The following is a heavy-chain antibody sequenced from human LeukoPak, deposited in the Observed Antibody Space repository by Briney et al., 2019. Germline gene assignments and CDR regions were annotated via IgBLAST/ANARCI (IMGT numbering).Heavy chain of an antibody. CDR3: AREMRARGRYGSGSYYNLDY. Sequence: GGSLRLSCAASGFTFSSYWMSWVRQAPGKGLEWVANIKQDGSEKYYVDSVKGRFTISRDNAKNSLYLQMNSLRAEDTAVYHCAREMRARGRYGSGSYYNLDYWGQGTLVTVSS. D-gene: IGHD3-10*01. V-gene: IGHV3-7*01. CDR1: GFTFSSYW. J-gene: IGHJ4*02. CDR2: IKQDGSEK.